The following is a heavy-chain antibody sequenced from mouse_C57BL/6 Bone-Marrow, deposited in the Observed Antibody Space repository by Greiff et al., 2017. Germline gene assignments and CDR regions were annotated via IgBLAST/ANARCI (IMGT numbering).Heavy chain of an antibody. CDR2: ISDGGSYT. D-gene: IGHD2-4*01. CDR1: GFTFSSYA. Sequence: EVKLVESGGGLVKPGGSLKLSCAASGFTFSSYAMSWVRQTPDKRLEWVATISDGGSYTYYPDNVKGRFTISRDNAKNNLYLQMSHLKSEETAMYYCARADYGIWYFDVWGKGTTVTVSA. V-gene: IGHV5-4*03. J-gene: IGHJ1*03. CDR3: ARADYGIWYFDV.